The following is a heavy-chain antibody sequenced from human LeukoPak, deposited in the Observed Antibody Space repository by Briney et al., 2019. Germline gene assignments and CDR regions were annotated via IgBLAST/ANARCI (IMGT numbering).Heavy chain of an antibody. Sequence: GGSLRLSCAASGLTVSSNCMSWVRQAPGKGLEWVSAISGSGGSTYYADSVKGRFTISRDNSKNTLYLQMNSLRAEDTAVYYCAKGQEWELPSYFDYWGQGTLVTVSS. D-gene: IGHD1-26*01. CDR3: AKGQEWELPSYFDY. CDR1: GLTVSSNC. CDR2: ISGSGGST. J-gene: IGHJ4*02. V-gene: IGHV3-23*01.